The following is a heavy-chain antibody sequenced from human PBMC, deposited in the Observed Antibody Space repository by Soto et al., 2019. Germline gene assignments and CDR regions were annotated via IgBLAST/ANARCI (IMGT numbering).Heavy chain of an antibody. CDR2: IYSGGSK. D-gene: IGHD6-13*01. J-gene: IGHJ4*02. V-gene: IGHV3-66*01. CDR3: ASGITAAAGFFDY. CDR1: GFTVSSNY. Sequence: PGGSLRLSCAASGFTVSSNYMSWVRQAPGKGLEWVSVIYSGGSKYYADSVKGRFTISRDNSKNTLYLQMNSLRAEDTAVYYCASGITAAAGFFDYWGQGTLVTVSS.